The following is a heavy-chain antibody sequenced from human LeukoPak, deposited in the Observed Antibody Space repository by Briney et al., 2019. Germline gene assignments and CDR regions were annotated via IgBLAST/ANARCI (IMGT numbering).Heavy chain of an antibody. CDR3: VRQPSGYDLRNDY. CDR2: ISGSGGST. J-gene: IGHJ4*02. V-gene: IGHV3-23*01. Sequence: GGSLRLSCAASGFTFSSYAMSWVRRAPGKGLEWVSAISGSGGSTYYADSVKGRFTISRDNSKNTLYLQMNSLRAEDTAVYYCVRQPSGYDLRNDYWGQGTLVTVSS. D-gene: IGHD5-12*01. CDR1: GFTFSSYA.